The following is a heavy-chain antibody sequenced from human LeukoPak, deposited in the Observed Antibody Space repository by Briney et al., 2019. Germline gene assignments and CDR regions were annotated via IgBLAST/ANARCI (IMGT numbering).Heavy chain of an antibody. CDR1: GYTFTGYY. V-gene: IGHV1-2*02. CDR3: ARDWRSSSWYGDALDI. J-gene: IGHJ3*02. D-gene: IGHD6-13*01. Sequence: GASVKVSCKVSGYTFTGYYMHWVRQAPGQGLEWMGWINPNSGGTNYAQKFQGRVTMTRDTSISTAYMELSRLRSDDTAVYYCARDWRSSSWYGDALDIWAKGQWSPSPQ. CDR2: INPNSGGT.